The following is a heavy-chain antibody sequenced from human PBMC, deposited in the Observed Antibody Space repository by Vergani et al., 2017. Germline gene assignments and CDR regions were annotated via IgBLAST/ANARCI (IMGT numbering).Heavy chain of an antibody. V-gene: IGHV3-33*01. CDR1: GFTLSSYG. J-gene: IGHJ4*02. CDR2: IWYDGSNK. CDR3: ARXLDCSGGSCYSGGFDY. D-gene: IGHD2-15*01. Sequence: VQLVESGGGLVQPGGSLRLSCAASGFTLSSYGMHWVRQAPGKGLEWVAVIWYDGSNKYYADSVKGRFTISRDNSKNTLYLQMNSLRAEDTAVYYCARXLDCSGGSCYSGGFDYWGQGTLVTVSS.